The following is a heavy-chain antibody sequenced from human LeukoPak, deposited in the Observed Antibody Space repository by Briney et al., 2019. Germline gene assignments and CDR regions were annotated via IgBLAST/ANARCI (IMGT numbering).Heavy chain of an antibody. CDR3: ATLAVAGTSYYLDH. J-gene: IGHJ4*02. V-gene: IGHV5-51*01. D-gene: IGHD6-19*01. Sequence: GESLKISCQGSGYSFTSYWIGWVRQMPGKGLEWMGIIYPGDSETRYSPSFQGQVTISADKSISTAYLQWSSLKASDTAMYYCATLAVAGTSYYLDHWGQGTLVAVSS. CDR1: GYSFTSYW. CDR2: IYPGDSET.